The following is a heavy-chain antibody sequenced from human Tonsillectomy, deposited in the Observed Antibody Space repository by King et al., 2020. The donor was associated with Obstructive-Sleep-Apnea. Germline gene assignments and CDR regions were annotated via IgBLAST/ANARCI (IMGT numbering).Heavy chain of an antibody. CDR3: AKDRRMDSSSWYSPYYFDY. CDR2: ISGSGGST. V-gene: IGHV3-23*04. Sequence: VQLVESGGGLVQPGGSLRLSCAASGFTFSSYAMSWVRQAPGKGLEWVSAISGSGGSTYYADSVKGRFTISRDNSKNTLYLQMNSLRAEDTAVYYCAKDRRMDSSSWYSPYYFDYWGQGTLVTVSS. J-gene: IGHJ4*02. CDR1: GFTFSSYA. D-gene: IGHD6-13*01.